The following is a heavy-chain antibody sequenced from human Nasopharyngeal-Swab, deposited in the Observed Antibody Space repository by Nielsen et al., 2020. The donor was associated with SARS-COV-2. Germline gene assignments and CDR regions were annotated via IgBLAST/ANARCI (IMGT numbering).Heavy chain of an antibody. D-gene: IGHD3-22*01. CDR2: INTNTGNP. Sequence: ASVKVSCKASGYTFTSYAMNWGRQAPGQGLEWMGWINTNTGNPTYAQGFTGRFVFSLDTSVSTAYLQISSLKAEDTAVYYCARDGPYYYDSSGHDAFDIWGQGTMVTVSS. V-gene: IGHV7-4-1*02. J-gene: IGHJ3*02. CDR1: GYTFTSYA. CDR3: ARDGPYYYDSSGHDAFDI.